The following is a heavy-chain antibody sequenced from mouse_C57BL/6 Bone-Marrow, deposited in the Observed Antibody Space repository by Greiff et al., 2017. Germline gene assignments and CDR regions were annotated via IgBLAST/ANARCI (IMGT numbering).Heavy chain of an antibody. D-gene: IGHD2-14*01. J-gene: IGHJ2*01. CDR2: IHPNSGRT. CDR3: ARVYYRYYFDY. V-gene: IGHV1-64*01. Sequence: VQLQQPGAELVKPGASVKLSCKASGYTFTSYWMHWVKQRPRQGLEWIGMIHPNSGRTNYNEKFKSKATLTVDKSSSTAYMQLSSLTSEDSAVYDFARVYYRYYFDYWGQGTTLTVSS. CDR1: GYTFTSYW.